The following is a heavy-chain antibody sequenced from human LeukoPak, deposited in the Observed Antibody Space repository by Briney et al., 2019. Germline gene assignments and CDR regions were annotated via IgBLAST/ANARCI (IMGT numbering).Heavy chain of an antibody. V-gene: IGHV3-30-3*01. J-gene: IGHJ4*02. D-gene: IGHD1-26*01. CDR3: ARDTASGSYSALDY. Sequence: GGPLRLSCAASGFTFSSYAMHWVRQAPGKGLEWVAVISYDGSNKYYADSVKGRFTISRDNSKNTLYLQMNSLRAEDTAVYYCARDTASGSYSALDYWGQGTLVTVSS. CDR1: GFTFSSYA. CDR2: ISYDGSNK.